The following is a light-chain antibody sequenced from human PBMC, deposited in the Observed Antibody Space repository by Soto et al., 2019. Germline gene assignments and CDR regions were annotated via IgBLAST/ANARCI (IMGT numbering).Light chain of an antibody. CDR3: QQYHKWPPVT. CDR2: GAS. J-gene: IGKJ1*01. V-gene: IGKV3-15*01. CDR1: QSVSSN. Sequence: EIVMTQSPVTLSVSPGERATLSCRAIQSVSSNLAWYQQKRGQAPRLLIYGASTRATGIPARFSGSGSGTEFSLTICNLQSEDFAIYFCQQYHKWPPVTFGQGTKVDIK.